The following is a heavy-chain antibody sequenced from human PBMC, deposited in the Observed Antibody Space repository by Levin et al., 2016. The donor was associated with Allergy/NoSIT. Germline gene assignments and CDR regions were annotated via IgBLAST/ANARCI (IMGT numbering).Heavy chain of an antibody. CDR3: ARGQYYYDSSGYYYFDY. V-gene: IGHV4-34*01. J-gene: IGHJ4*02. D-gene: IGHD3-22*01. Sequence: SETLSFTCAVYGGSFSGYYWSWIRQPPGKGLEWIGEINHSGSTNYNPSLKSRVTISVDTSKNQFSLKLSSVTAADTAVYYCARGQYYYDSSGYYYFDYWGQGTLVTVSS. CDR1: GGSFSGYY. CDR2: INHSGST.